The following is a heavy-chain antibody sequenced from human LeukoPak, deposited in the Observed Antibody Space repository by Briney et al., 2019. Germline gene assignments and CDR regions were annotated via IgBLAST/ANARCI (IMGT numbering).Heavy chain of an antibody. Sequence: GSLRLSCVVSGFNFRSYSMNWVRQAPGKGLEWVSGIGGSGSAYYADSVKGRFSISRDNSKNTLYLQMDNLRAEDTAVYYCAKRGAEVGETVAPGDYWGQGTLLTVSS. CDR3: AKRGAEVGETVAPGDY. CDR1: GFNFRSYS. CDR2: IGGSGSA. D-gene: IGHD1-26*01. J-gene: IGHJ4*02. V-gene: IGHV3-23*01.